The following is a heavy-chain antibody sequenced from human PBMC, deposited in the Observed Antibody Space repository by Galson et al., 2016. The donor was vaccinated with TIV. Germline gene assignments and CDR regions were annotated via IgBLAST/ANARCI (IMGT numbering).Heavy chain of an antibody. D-gene: IGHD5-24*01. CDR2: IYWDDRK. CDR1: GFSLTTSGVG. Sequence: PALVKPTQTLTLTCSFSGFSLTTSGVGVGWIRQPPRKALEWLGFIYWDDRKLYSPSLKNRLTITRDTSKNQVALTMTNMDPVETATYYCAHRGDGHNKIFDYWGQGTLVTVSS. CDR3: AHRGDGHNKIFDY. J-gene: IGHJ4*02. V-gene: IGHV2-5*02.